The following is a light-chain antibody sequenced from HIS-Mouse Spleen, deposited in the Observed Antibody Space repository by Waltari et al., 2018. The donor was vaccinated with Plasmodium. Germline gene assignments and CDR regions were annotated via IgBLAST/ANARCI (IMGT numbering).Light chain of an antibody. Sequence: QSALTQPASVSGSPGQSITISCTGTSSDVGGYNYVSWYHQHPGKAPELMIYEVSNLPSGVSNRFSGSKSGNTASLTITGLQAEDEAYYYCSSYTSSSTHWVFGGGTKLTVL. CDR3: SSYTSSSTHWV. J-gene: IGLJ3*02. CDR2: EVS. CDR1: SSDVGGYNY. V-gene: IGLV2-14*01.